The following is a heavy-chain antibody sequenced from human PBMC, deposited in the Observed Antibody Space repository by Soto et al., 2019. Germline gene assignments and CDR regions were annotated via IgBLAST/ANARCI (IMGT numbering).Heavy chain of an antibody. CDR3: ASNSYGYTVYDY. J-gene: IGHJ4*02. V-gene: IGHV4-30-4*01. D-gene: IGHD5-18*01. CDR1: GGSISSGDYY. Sequence: QVQLQESGPGLVKPSQTLSLTCTVSGGSISSGDYYWSWIRQPPGKGLEWIGYIFYSGSTYYNPSLKGRVTISVDTSKSQFSLKLSSVTAADTAVYYCASNSYGYTVYDYWGQGTLVTVSS. CDR2: IFYSGST.